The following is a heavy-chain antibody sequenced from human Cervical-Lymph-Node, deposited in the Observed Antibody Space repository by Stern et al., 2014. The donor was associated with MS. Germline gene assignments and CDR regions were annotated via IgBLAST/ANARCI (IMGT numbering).Heavy chain of an antibody. Sequence: QITLKESGPTLVKPTQTLTLTCTVSGFSLTTVGVGVGWIRQSPGKALEWLVLIYWDDDKCYSPSLTNRLTITKDASKNHVVLTMTNMDPVDTGTYYCVHSPITGNGLNFDYWGQGTLVTVSS. D-gene: IGHD1-20*01. CDR2: IYWDDDK. V-gene: IGHV2-5*02. J-gene: IGHJ4*02. CDR1: GFSLTTVGVG. CDR3: VHSPITGNGLNFDY.